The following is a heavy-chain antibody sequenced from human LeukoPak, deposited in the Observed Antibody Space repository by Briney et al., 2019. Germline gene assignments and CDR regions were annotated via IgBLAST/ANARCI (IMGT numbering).Heavy chain of an antibody. CDR1: GGSISSGGYS. CDR2: IYHSGST. Sequence: SQTLSLTCAVSGGSISSGGYSWSWLRQPPGMGLEWIGYIYHSGSTYYNPSLKSRVTISVDRSKNQFSLKLSSVTAADTAVYYCARSILTGYFDYWGQGTLVTVSS. D-gene: IGHD3-9*01. CDR3: ARSILTGYFDY. J-gene: IGHJ4*02. V-gene: IGHV4-30-2*01.